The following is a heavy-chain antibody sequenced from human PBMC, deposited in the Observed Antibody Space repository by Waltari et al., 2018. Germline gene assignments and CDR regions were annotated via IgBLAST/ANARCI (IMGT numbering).Heavy chain of an antibody. V-gene: IGHV4-31*03. CDR2: IYYSGST. CDR3: ARGRYYYGSGSSNWFDP. D-gene: IGHD3-10*01. J-gene: IGHJ5*02. CDR1: GGSISSGGYY. Sequence: QVQLQESGPGLVKPSQTLSLTCTVSGGSISSGGYYWSWLRQHPGKGLEWIGYIYYSGSTYYNPSLKSRVTISVDTSKNQFSLKLSSVTAADTAVYYCARGRYYYGSGSSNWFDPWGQGTLVTVSS.